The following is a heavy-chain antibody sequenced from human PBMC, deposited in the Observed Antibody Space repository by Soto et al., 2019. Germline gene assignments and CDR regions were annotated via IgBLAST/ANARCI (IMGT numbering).Heavy chain of an antibody. CDR1: GGAISGYY. CDR2: IYRTGST. D-gene: IGHD1-7*01. J-gene: IGHJ4*02. V-gene: IGHV4-4*09. CDR3: ASRDPGTSVDY. Sequence: SETLSLTCTVTGGAISGYYWTWIRQSDGEGLEWIGEIYRTGSTNYNPSLKSRVTISLDKSENQFSLKVTSLTAADTAVYYCASRDPGTSVDYWGQGTLVTVSS.